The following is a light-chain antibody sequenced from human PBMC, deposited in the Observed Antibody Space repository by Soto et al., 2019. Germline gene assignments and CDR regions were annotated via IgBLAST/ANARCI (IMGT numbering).Light chain of an antibody. CDR3: QQYDNYPLT. CDR2: DVS. CDR1: QSISDW. Sequence: DIQMTQSPSTLSASVGDRVTISCRASQSISDWLAWYQQKPGKAPKFLIYDVSRLESGVPSRFSGSRSGTDFNLTISGLQPDDFATYYCQQYDNYPLTFGGGTKVDI. V-gene: IGKV1-5*01. J-gene: IGKJ4*01.